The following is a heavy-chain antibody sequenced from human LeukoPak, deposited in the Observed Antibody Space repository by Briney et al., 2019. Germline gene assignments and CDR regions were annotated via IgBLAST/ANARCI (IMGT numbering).Heavy chain of an antibody. CDR3: ARYNWNTWFDP. CDR2: IRYSGHT. J-gene: IGHJ5*02. Sequence: SETLSLTCTVSGDSDSNDRYYWTWTRQSPGKGLEWIAYIRYSGHTNYNPSLDTRVTISLDASKNQLSLRLYSVTAADTAMYYCARYNWNTWFDPWGQGALVTVSS. D-gene: IGHD1-1*01. CDR1: GDSDSNDRYY. V-gene: IGHV4-61*01.